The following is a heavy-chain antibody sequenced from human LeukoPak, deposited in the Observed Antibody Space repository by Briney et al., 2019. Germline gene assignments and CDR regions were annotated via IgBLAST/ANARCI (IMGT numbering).Heavy chain of an antibody. CDR1: GLTFSGYG. CDR2: ITSASNYI. J-gene: IGHJ5*02. D-gene: IGHD2-2*01. CDR3: ARDVTVGLPAVMGVNWFDP. V-gene: IGHV3-21*01. Sequence: GGTLRLSCAGSGLTFSGYGMTWVRQAPGKGLEWVSSITSASNYIYYADSVKGRFTISRDNANNSLYLQMNSLRAEDTAVYYCARDVTVGLPAVMGVNWFDPWGQGTLVTVSS.